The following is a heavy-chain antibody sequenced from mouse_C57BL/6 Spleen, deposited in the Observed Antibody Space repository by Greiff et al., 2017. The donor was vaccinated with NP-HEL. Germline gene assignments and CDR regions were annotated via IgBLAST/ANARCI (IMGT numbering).Heavy chain of an antibody. CDR1: GFTFTSYW. V-gene: IGHV1-53*01. Sequence: VQLQQPGTELVKPGASVKLSCKASGFTFTSYWMHWVKQRPGQGLEWIGNINPSNGGTNYNEKFKSKATLTVDKSSSTAYMQLSSLTSEDSAVYYCARGAYYSNYDWYFDVWGTGTTVTVSS. J-gene: IGHJ1*03. CDR3: ARGAYYSNYDWYFDV. D-gene: IGHD2-5*01. CDR2: INPSNGGT.